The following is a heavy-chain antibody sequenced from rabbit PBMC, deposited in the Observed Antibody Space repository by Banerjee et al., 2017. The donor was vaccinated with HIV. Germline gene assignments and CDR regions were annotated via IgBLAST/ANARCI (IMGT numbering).Heavy chain of an antibody. D-gene: IGHD8-1*01. CDR1: GIDFSSAYY. J-gene: IGHJ4*01. V-gene: IGHV1S40*01. CDR2: INTGSSGRT. CDR3: AKTGGSVNFYFNL. Sequence: QSLEESGGDLVKPGASLTLTCTASGIDFSSAYYMCWVRQAPGKGLEWIACINTGSSGRTYYASWAKGRFTVSKTSSTTVTLQMTSLTAADTATYFCAKTGGSVNFYFNLWGPGTLVTVS.